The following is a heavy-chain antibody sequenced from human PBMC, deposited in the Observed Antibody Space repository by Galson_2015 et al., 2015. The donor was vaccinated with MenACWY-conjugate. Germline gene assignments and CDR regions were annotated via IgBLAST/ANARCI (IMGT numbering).Heavy chain of an antibody. J-gene: IGHJ2*01. CDR3: ARGEGATITRDYWYFDL. V-gene: IGHV3-13*05. Sequence: SLRLSCAASGFTFSSYDMHWVRQATGKGLEWVSAIGTAGDPYYPGSVKGRFTISRENAKNSLYLQMNSLRAGDTAVYYCARGEGATITRDYWYFDLWGCGTLVTVSS. D-gene: IGHD5-12*01. CDR2: IGTAGDP. CDR1: GFTFSSYD.